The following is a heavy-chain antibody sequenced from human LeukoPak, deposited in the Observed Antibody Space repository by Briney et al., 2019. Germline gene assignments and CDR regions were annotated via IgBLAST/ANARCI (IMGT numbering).Heavy chain of an antibody. J-gene: IGHJ4*02. V-gene: IGHV3-48*03. CDR1: GFTFSSYE. D-gene: IGHD3-10*01. CDR3: ARAPPYYYGLGSYPLDY. Sequence: PGGSLRLSCAASGFTFSSYEMNWVRQAPGKGLERVSYISSSGSTIYYADSVKGRFTISRDNAKNSLYLQMNSLRAEDTAVYYCARAPPYYYGLGSYPLDYWGQGTLVTVSS. CDR2: ISSSGSTI.